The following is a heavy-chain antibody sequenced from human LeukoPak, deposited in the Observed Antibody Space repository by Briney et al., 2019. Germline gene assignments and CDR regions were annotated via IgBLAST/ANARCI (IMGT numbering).Heavy chain of an antibody. Sequence: GGSLRLSCAASGFTFSSYGMHWVRQAPGKGLEWVAVISYDGSNKYYAGSVKGRFTISRDNSKNTLYLQMNSLRAEDTAVYYCAKVPGYSSGPFDYWGQGTLVTVSS. J-gene: IGHJ4*02. CDR3: AKVPGYSSGPFDY. CDR1: GFTFSSYG. CDR2: ISYDGSNK. D-gene: IGHD6-19*01. V-gene: IGHV3-30*18.